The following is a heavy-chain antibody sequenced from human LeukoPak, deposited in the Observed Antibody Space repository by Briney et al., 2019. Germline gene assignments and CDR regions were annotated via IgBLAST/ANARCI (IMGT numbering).Heavy chain of an antibody. CDR1: GGSFSGYY. J-gene: IGHJ4*02. Sequence: SETLSLTCAVYGGSFSGYYWSWIRQPPGKGLEWIGEINHSGSTNYNPSLKSRVTISVDTSKNQFSLKLSSVTAADTAVYYCARAVDYDSWGSGLPFPGSRAYYFDYWGQGTLVTVSS. CDR2: INHSGST. D-gene: IGHD3-22*01. V-gene: IGHV4-34*01. CDR3: ARAVDYDSWGSGLPFPGSRAYYFDY.